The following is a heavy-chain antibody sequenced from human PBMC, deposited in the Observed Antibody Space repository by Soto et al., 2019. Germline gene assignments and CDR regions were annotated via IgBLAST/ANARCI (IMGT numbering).Heavy chain of an antibody. Sequence: GASVKVSCKASGYTFTSYGISWVRQAPGQGLEWMGWISAYNGNTNYAQKLQGRVTMTTDTSTSTAYMELRSLRSDDTAVYYCARDLGARGITGTTNYFDYWGQGTLVTVSS. CDR1: GYTFTSYG. V-gene: IGHV1-18*01. D-gene: IGHD1-7*01. J-gene: IGHJ4*02. CDR2: ISAYNGNT. CDR3: ARDLGARGITGTTNYFDY.